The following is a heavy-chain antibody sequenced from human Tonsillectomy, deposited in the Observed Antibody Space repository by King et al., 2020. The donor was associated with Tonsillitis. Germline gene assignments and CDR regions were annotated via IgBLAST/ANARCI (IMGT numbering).Heavy chain of an antibody. D-gene: IGHD3-3*01. CDR3: ADRLRNDFWSGSFDL. CDR2: IYWDDDK. Sequence: TLKESGPSLVKPTQTLTLTCTLSGFSLSTDGVGVGWLSQPPGKALEWLALIYWDDDKRYSPSLKSRLTITTDSSKNQVILTMSNMDPVDTATYYCADRLRNDFWSGSFDLWGQGTLVAVSS. V-gene: IGHV2-5*02. J-gene: IGHJ4*02. CDR1: GFSLSTDGVG.